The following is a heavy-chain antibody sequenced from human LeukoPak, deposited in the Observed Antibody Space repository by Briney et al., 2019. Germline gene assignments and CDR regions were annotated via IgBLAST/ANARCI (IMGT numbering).Heavy chain of an antibody. CDR1: GFTFNNFE. CDR2: IDFIGNTI. V-gene: IGHV3-48*03. CDR3: AREQWLVPDY. Sequence: GGSLRLSCAASGFTFNNFEMNWVRQAPGKGLEWVSYIDFIGNTIYYADSVKGRFTISRDNSKNTLYLQMNSLRAEDTAVYYCAREQWLVPDYWGQGTLVTVSS. J-gene: IGHJ4*02. D-gene: IGHD6-19*01.